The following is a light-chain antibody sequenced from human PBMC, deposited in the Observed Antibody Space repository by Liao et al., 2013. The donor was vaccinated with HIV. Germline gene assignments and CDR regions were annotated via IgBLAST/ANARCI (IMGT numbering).Light chain of an antibody. CDR2: QHI. V-gene: IGLV3-1*01. Sequence: SYELTQSPSVSVAPGKTATISCGGDSIGSKSVHWYQQKPGQSPVLVIYQHIKRPSGIPERFSGSNSGNTATLTISGTQAMDEADYYCQAWDSSTRGHVVFGGGTKLTVL. J-gene: IGLJ2*01. CDR3: QAWDSSTRGHVV. CDR1: SIGSKS.